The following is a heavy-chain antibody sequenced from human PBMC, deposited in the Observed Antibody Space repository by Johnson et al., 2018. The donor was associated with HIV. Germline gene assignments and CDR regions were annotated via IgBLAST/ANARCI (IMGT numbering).Heavy chain of an antibody. CDR3: AISIPRPGWGDAFDI. V-gene: IGHV3-66*01. J-gene: IGHJ3*02. CDR1: GFTVSSNY. Sequence: VLLVESGGGVVQPGGSLRLSCAASGFTVSSNYMSWVRQAPGKGLERVSLIYTGDSTSYADSVKGRFTISTDTSKNTLYLQMNALRAEDTAVYYCAISIPRPGWGDAFDIWGQGTMVTVSS. D-gene: IGHD3-16*01. CDR2: IYTGDST.